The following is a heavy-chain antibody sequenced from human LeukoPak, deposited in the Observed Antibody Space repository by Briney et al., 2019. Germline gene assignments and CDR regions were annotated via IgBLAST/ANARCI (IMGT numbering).Heavy chain of an antibody. V-gene: IGHV1-69*13. Sequence: SVKVSCKASGGTFSGYAISWVRQAPGQGLEWMGGIIPIFGTANYAQKFQGRVTITADESTSTAYMELSSLRSEDTAVYYCARGAQHDYVWGSYRSFDYWGQGTLVTVSS. CDR1: GGTFSGYA. CDR2: IIPIFGTA. D-gene: IGHD3-16*02. CDR3: ARGAQHDYVWGSYRSFDY. J-gene: IGHJ4*02.